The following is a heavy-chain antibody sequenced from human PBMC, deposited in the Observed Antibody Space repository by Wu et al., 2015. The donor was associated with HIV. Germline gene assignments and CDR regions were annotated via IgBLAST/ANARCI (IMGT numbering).Heavy chain of an antibody. J-gene: IGHJ5*02. CDR2: ISAYNGNT. V-gene: IGHV1-18*01. CDR3: ARDSFAGDIVVVVAATGWFDP. Sequence: QVQLVQSGAEVKKPGASVKVSCKASGYTFTSYGISWVRQAPGQGLEWMGWISAYNGNTNYAQKLQGRVTMTTDTSTSTAYMEQRSLRSDDTAVYYCARDSFAGDIVVVVAATGWFDPWGQGTLVTVSS. D-gene: IGHD2-15*01. CDR1: GYTFTSYG.